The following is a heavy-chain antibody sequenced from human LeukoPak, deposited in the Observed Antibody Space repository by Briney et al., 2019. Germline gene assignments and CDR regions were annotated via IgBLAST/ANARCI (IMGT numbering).Heavy chain of an antibody. V-gene: IGHV1-2*04. Sequence: GASVKVSCKASGYTFTDYYIHWVRQAPGQGLEWMGWINPNSGGTNYAQKFQGWVTMTRDTSISTAYMELSRLRSDDTAVYYCARSRYYYYGMDVWGQGTTVTVSS. D-gene: IGHD2-2*01. J-gene: IGHJ6*02. CDR2: INPNSGGT. CDR3: ARSRYYYYGMDV. CDR1: GYTFTDYY.